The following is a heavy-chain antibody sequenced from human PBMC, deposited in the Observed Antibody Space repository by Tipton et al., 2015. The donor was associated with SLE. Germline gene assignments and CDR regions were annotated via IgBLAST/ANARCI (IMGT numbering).Heavy chain of an antibody. CDR3: ARSPNKDCTGGVCFHGLDV. D-gene: IGHD2-8*02. J-gene: IGHJ6*02. CDR1: GASVSSGANY. V-gene: IGHV4-31*03. Sequence: TLSLTCTVSGASVSSGANYWTWIRQLPGQGLEWIGYIYFGETTYYNPSLKGRVSISVDTSKNQFSLKMRSVTAADTAVFYCARSPNKDCTGGVCFHGLDVWGQGTTVTVSS. CDR2: IYFGETT.